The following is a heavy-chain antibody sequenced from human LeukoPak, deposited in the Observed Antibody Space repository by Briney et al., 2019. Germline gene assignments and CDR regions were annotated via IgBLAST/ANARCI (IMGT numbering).Heavy chain of an antibody. CDR1: GYTFTSYD. V-gene: IGHV1-8*01. CDR3: ARQTSHHYYGSGSYYNVFRMDV. CDR2: MNPNSGNT. D-gene: IGHD3-10*01. Sequence: ASVKVSCEASGYTFTSYDINWVRQATGQGLEWMGWMNPNSGNTGYAQKFQGRVTMTRNTSISTAYMELSSLRSEDTAVYYCARQTSHHYYGSGSYYNVFRMDVWGQGTTVTVSS. J-gene: IGHJ6*02.